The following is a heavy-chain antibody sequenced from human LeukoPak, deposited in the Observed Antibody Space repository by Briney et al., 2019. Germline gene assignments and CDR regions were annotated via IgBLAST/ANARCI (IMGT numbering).Heavy chain of an antibody. CDR2: INPNSGGT. D-gene: IGHD6-19*01. J-gene: IGHJ4*02. V-gene: IGHV1-2*02. CDR3: ATFPTTGQWLAKRCG. CDR1: GYTFTGYY. Sequence: ASVKVSCKASGYTFTGYYMHWVRQAPGQGLEWMGWINPNSGGTNYAQKFQGRVTMTRDTSISTAYMELSRLRSDDTAVYYCATFPTTGQWLAKRCGWGQGTLVTVSS.